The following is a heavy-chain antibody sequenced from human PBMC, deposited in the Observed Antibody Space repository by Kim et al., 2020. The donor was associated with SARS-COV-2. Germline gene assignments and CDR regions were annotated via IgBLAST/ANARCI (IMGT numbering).Heavy chain of an antibody. D-gene: IGHD2-15*01. V-gene: IGHV3-30*02. Sequence: DSVQGRFTISRDNSKNTLYLQMNSLRAEDTAVYYCAKCSDVYYYYYYMDVWGKGTTVTVSS. CDR3: AKCSDVYYYYYYMDV. J-gene: IGHJ6*03.